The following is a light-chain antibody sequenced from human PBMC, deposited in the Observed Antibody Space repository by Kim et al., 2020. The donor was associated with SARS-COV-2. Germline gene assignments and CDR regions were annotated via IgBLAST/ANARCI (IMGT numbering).Light chain of an antibody. Sequence: SYELTQPPSVSVSPGQTASITCSGDKLGDKYACWYQQKPGQSPVLVIYQDSTRPSGIPERFSGSNSGNTATLTISGTQAMVEADYYCQAWDSSTADLVFG. J-gene: IGLJ2*01. CDR2: QDS. CDR1: KLGDKY. CDR3: QAWDSSTADLV. V-gene: IGLV3-1*01.